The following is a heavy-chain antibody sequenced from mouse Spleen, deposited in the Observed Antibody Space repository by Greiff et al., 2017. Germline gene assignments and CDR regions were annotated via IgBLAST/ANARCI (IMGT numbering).Heavy chain of an antibody. Sequence: EVKLMESGGGLVQPGGSLKLSCATSGFTFSDYYMYWVRQTPEKRLEWVAYISNGGGSTYYPDTVKGRFTISRDNAKNTLYLQMSRLKSEDTAMYYCASYDPFAYWGQGTLVTVSA. V-gene: IGHV5-12*02. CDR2: ISNGGGST. J-gene: IGHJ3*01. CDR3: ASYDPFAY. D-gene: IGHD2-3*01. CDR1: GFTFSDYY.